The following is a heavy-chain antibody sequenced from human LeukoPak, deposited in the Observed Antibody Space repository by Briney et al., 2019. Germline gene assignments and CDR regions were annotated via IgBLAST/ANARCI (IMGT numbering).Heavy chain of an antibody. CDR1: GGSISSYY. CDR3: ARNALGSGELFFRF. J-gene: IGHJ4*02. D-gene: IGHD3-10*01. Sequence: PSETLSLTCTVSGGSISSYYWSWFRQTPGKGLEWIGYIYYSGNTDYNPSLKSRVSMSVDTSKDQFSLKLTSVTAADTAVYYCARNALGSGELFFRFWGQGTPVTVSS. CDR2: IYYSGNT. V-gene: IGHV4-59*01.